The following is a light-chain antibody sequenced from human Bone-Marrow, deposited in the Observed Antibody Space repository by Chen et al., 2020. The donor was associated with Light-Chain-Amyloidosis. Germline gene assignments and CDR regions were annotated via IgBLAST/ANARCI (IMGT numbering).Light chain of an antibody. Sequence: SSELTQPPPLPVSPGQTARITCSGDDLPTKYAYWYQQKPGQAPVLVIHRDTERPSGSSERFSGSSTGTTATLTISGVQAEDEADYHCQSADSSGTYEVIFGGGTKLTVL. J-gene: IGLJ2*01. CDR1: DLPTKY. V-gene: IGLV3-25*03. CDR3: QSADSSGTYEVI. CDR2: RDT.